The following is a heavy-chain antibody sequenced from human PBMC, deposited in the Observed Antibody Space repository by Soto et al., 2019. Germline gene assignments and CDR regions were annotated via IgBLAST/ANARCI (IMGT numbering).Heavy chain of an antibody. CDR1: GFTFDDYA. CDR3: AKDMGSDYGDYRATNWFDP. V-gene: IGHV3-9*01. CDR2: ISWNSGSI. D-gene: IGHD4-17*01. Sequence: GGSLRLSCAASGFTFDDYAMHWVRQAPGKGLEWVSGISWNSGSIGYADSVKGRFTISRDNAKNSLYLQMNSLRAEDTALYYCAKDMGSDYGDYRATNWFDPWGQGTLVTVSS. J-gene: IGHJ5*02.